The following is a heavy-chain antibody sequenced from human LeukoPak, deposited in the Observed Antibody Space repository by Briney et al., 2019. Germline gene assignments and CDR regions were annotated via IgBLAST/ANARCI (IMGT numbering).Heavy chain of an antibody. CDR3: AREFNGDALWYFDL. V-gene: IGHV4-59*01. CDR2: IYYSGST. CDR1: GGSISSYY. Sequence: SGTLSLTCTVSGGSISSYYWSWIRQPPGKGLEWIGYIYYSGSTNYNPSLKSRVTISVDTSKNQFSLKLSSVTAADTAVYYCAREFNGDALWYFDLWGRGTLVTVSS. D-gene: IGHD4-17*01. J-gene: IGHJ2*01.